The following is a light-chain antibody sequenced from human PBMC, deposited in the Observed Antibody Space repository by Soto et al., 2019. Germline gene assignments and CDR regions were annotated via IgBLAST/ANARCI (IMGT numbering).Light chain of an antibody. CDR3: QQYYSYRPVT. V-gene: IGKV1-8*01. CDR2: AAS. CDR1: QDIAAY. Sequence: IQASQSRSSVSASVGDRVTMTWRASQDIAAYLAWYQHKPGRAPELLIHAASSLQSGVPSRFSGSGSGTDFTLTISCLQSEDFATYYCQQYYSYRPVTFGEGTRLEI. J-gene: IGKJ5*01.